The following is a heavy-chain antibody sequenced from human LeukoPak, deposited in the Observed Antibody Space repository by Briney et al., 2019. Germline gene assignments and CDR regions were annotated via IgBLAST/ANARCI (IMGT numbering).Heavy chain of an antibody. CDR2: INPNSGGT. CDR1: GYTFTGYY. CDR3: ATLSLGYCSSTSCFNY. D-gene: IGHD2-2*01. Sequence: ASVKVSCKASGYTFTGYYMHWVRQAPGQGLEWMGWINPNSGGTNYAQKFQGRVTKTRDTSISTAYMELSRLRSDDTAVYYCATLSLGYCSSTSCFNYWGQGTLVTVSS. V-gene: IGHV1-2*02. J-gene: IGHJ4*02.